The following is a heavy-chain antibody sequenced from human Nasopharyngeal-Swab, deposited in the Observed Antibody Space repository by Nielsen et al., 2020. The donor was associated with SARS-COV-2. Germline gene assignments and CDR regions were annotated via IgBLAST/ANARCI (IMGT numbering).Heavy chain of an antibody. CDR2: ISYDGSNK. CDR1: GFTFSSYA. D-gene: IGHD3-16*01. J-gene: IGHJ6*02. V-gene: IGHV3-30*04. Sequence: GESLKISCAASGFTFSSYAMHWVRQAPGKGLEWVAVISYDGSNKYYADSVKGRFTISRDNSENTLYLQMNSLRAEDTAVYYCARARGGGYYYGMDVWGQGTTVTVSS. CDR3: ARARGGGYYYGMDV.